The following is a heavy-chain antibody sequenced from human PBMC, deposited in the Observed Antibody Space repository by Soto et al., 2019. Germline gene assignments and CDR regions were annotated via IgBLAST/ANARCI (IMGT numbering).Heavy chain of an antibody. CDR2: ISAHNGNT. Sequence: QVHLVQSGAGVKKPGASVKVSCKGSGYDFTTYGITWVRQAPGQGLEWMAWISAHNGNTDYAQKLQGRVTVTRDTSTSTAYMELRSLRSDDTAMYYCARGRYGDYWGQGALVTVSS. V-gene: IGHV1-18*01. D-gene: IGHD1-1*01. CDR3: ARGRYGDY. J-gene: IGHJ4*02. CDR1: GYDFTTYG.